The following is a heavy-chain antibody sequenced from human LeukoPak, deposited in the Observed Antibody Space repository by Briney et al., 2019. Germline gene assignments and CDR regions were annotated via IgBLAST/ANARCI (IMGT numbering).Heavy chain of an antibody. CDR2: YSGSGGST. CDR1: GFTFSSYD. J-gene: IGHJ5*02. D-gene: IGHD2-21*02. Sequence: GVSLRLPCAASGFTFSSYDMSWARQAPGKGREGVSAYSGSGGSTYYADSVKGRFTIFRDNSKNTLYLQMNSMRAEDTAVYYCAKDPTVPRRVTDSWFDPWGQGTLVTVSS. CDR3: AKDPTVPRRVTDSWFDP. V-gene: IGHV3-23*01.